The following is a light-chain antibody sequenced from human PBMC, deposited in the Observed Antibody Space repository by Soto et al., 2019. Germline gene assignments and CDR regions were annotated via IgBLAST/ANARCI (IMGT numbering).Light chain of an antibody. J-gene: IGLJ2*01. CDR2: DVT. CDR3: SSYTISSTLV. CDR1: NSDVGGYNY. V-gene: IGLV2-14*01. Sequence: QSVLTQPASVSGSPGQSITISCTGTNSDVGGYNYVSWYQQHPGKAPKLMIYDVTNRPSGVSNRFSGSRSGNTASLTISGLQAEDEADYYCSSYTISSTLVFGGGTKLTVL.